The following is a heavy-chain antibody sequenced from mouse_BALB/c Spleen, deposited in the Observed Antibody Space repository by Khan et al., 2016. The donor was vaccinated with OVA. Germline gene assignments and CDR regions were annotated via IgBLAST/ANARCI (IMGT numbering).Heavy chain of an antibody. V-gene: IGHV5-9-3*01. CDR3: TGQRGYYGSSPYFDY. Sequence: EVQGVESGEGLVRPGGSLKLSCAASGFSFSSYSMSWVRQTPEKRLEWVATISSGGSYTYYPDSVKGRFTISRDNAKNTQHLQVNSLRSEDTAMYYCTGQRGYYGSSPYFDYWGQGTTLTVSS. CDR2: ISSGGSYT. D-gene: IGHD1-1*01. J-gene: IGHJ2*01. CDR1: GFSFSSYS.